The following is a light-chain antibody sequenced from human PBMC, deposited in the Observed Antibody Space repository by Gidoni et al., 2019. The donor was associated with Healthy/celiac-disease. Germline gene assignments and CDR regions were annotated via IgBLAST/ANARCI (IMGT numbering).Light chain of an antibody. CDR1: GSNIVSNT. Sequence: QSVLTQPPSATGNTGQRVTISCSGGGSNIVSNTVNWYQQLPGTAPKLLIYSNTQRPSGVPDRFSASKSGTSASLAINGLQSEDEADYYCAAWDDSLNGWVFGGGTKLTVL. V-gene: IGLV1-44*01. CDR3: AAWDDSLNGWV. J-gene: IGLJ3*02. CDR2: SNT.